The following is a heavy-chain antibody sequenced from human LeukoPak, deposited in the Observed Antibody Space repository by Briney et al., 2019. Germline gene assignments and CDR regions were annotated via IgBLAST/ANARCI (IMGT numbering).Heavy chain of an antibody. CDR1: AGTFSRYA. CDR3: AGDPPGTTVGFDI. CDR2: ITPMSATP. V-gene: IGHV1-69*06. Sequence: EASVKVSCKTSAGTFSRYAISWVRQAPGQGLEWMGRITPMSATPSQTQWIQGRVTITADISTNTVYLDLCSLRSEDTALYFCAGDPPGTTVGFDIWGQGTMVTVSS. D-gene: IGHD1-1*01. J-gene: IGHJ3*02.